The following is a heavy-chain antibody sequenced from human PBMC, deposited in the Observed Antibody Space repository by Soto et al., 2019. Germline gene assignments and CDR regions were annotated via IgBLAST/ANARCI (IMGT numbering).Heavy chain of an antibody. J-gene: IGHJ4*02. CDR3: ARDLGYCDILTGSWGY. V-gene: IGHV3-33*01. CDR2: IWYDGSNK. Sequence: QVQLVESGGGVVQPGRSLRLSCAASGFTFSSYGMHWVRQAPGKGLEWVAVIWYDGSNKYYADSVKGRFTISRDNSKNTLYLQMNSLRAEDTAVYYCARDLGYCDILTGSWGYWGQGTLVTVSS. CDR1: GFTFSSYG. D-gene: IGHD3-9*01.